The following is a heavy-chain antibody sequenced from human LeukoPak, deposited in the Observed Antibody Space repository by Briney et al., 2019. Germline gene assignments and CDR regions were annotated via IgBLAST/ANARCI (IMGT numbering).Heavy chain of an antibody. CDR2: IYHSGST. CDR1: GYSISSGYY. Sequence: SETLSLTCAVSGYSISSGYYWGWIQQPPGKGLEWIGIIYHSGSTYYNPSLKSRVTISVDTSKNQFSLTLSSVTAADTAVYYCARPSIAAARIDAFDIWGQGTMVTVSS. D-gene: IGHD6-13*01. V-gene: IGHV4-38-2*01. CDR3: ARPSIAAARIDAFDI. J-gene: IGHJ3*02.